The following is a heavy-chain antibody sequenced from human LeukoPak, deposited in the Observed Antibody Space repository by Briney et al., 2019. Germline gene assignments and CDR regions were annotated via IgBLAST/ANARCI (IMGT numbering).Heavy chain of an antibody. Sequence: PGGSLKLSCVASGFTVSINYMTWVRQAPGKGLEWVSVIYTSGSTYYADSVKGRFTISRDNSKNTLYLQMNSLRAEDTAVYYCAELGITMIGGVWGKGTTVTISS. V-gene: IGHV3-66*01. J-gene: IGHJ6*04. CDR2: IYTSGST. CDR3: AELGITMIGGV. CDR1: GFTVSINY. D-gene: IGHD3-10*02.